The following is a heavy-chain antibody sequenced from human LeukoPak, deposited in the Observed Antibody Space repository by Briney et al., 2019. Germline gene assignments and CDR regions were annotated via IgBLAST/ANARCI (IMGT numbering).Heavy chain of an antibody. CDR2: ISGSGGST. CDR3: ARDSFHTC. D-gene: IGHD2-2*02. V-gene: IGHV3-23*01. CDR1: GFTFSSYA. Sequence: GGSLRLSCAASGFTFSSYAMSWVRPGPGEGLEWVSAISGSGGSTYYADSVKGRFTISRDDSKNTIYLQMNSVRAEDTGIYYCARDSFHTCWGQGTLVTVSS. J-gene: IGHJ4*02.